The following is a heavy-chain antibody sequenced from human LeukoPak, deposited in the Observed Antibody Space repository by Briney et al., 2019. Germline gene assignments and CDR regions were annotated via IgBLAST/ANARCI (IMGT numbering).Heavy chain of an antibody. J-gene: IGHJ5*02. CDR2: ISRSSDYT. CDR3: ARPPYSSSWDPGWFDP. Sequence: GGSLRLSCVASGFTFSDYYMSWIRQAPGKGLEWVSYISRSSDYTNYADSVRGRFTISRDNAKNSLYLQMNSLRAEDTAVYYCARPPYSSSWDPGWFDPWGQGTLITVSS. V-gene: IGHV3-11*06. CDR1: GFTFSDYY. D-gene: IGHD6-13*01.